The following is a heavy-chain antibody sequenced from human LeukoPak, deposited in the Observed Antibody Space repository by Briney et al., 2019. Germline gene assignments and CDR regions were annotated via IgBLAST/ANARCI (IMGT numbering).Heavy chain of an antibody. CDR1: GFTFSSYA. J-gene: IGHJ4*02. D-gene: IGHD6-19*01. V-gene: IGHV3-23*01. CDR3: VVLLAVAGQFDY. CDR2: ISGSGGST. Sequence: GGSLRLSCAASGFTFSSYAMSWVRQAPVKGLEWVSAISGSGGSTYYADSVKGRFTISRDNSKNTLYLQMNSLRAEDTAVYYCVVLLAVAGQFDYWGQGTLVTVSS.